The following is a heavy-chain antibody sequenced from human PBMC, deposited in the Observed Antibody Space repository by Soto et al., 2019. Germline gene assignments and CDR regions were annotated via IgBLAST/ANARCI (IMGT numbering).Heavy chain of an antibody. J-gene: IGHJ6*02. CDR1: GYTFTSYA. D-gene: IGHD1-26*01. CDR2: ISAYNGNT. Sequence: ASVKVSCKASGYTFTSYAMHWVRQAPGQGLEWMGWISAYNGNTNYAQKLQGRVTMATDTSTSTAYMELRSLRSDDTAVYYCAREWELLYYYYYGMDVWGQGTTVTVSS. CDR3: AREWELLYYYYYGMDV. V-gene: IGHV1-18*01.